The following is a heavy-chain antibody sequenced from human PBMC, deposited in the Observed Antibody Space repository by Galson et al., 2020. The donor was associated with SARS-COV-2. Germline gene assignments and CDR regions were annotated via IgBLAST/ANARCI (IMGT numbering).Heavy chain of an antibody. V-gene: IGHV4-61*01. CDR2: ISYSGST. CDR3: ARDGLPYWYFDL. J-gene: IGHJ2*01. Sequence: SETLSLTCTVSGGSVSSGSYYWSWIRQPPGKGLEWIGYISYSGSTNYNPSLKSRVTISVDTSKNQFSLKMSSVTAADTAVYYCARDGLPYWYFDLWGRGTLVTVSS. CDR1: GGSVSSGSYY. D-gene: IGHD3-16*01.